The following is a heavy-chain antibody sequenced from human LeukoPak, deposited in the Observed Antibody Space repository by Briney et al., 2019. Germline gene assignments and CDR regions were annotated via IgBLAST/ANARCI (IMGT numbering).Heavy chain of an antibody. Sequence: GESLKISCKGSGYTFRTYWIAWVRQMPGKGLEWIGIINPGDSDTRYSPSFQGQVTISADESTTTAYLQWSSLKASDTAMYYCARHRAAGGSYYYGADVWGHGTTVTVSS. D-gene: IGHD6-13*01. CDR1: GYTFRTYW. CDR3: ARHRAAGGSYYYGADV. J-gene: IGHJ6*02. CDR2: INPGDSDT. V-gene: IGHV5-51*01.